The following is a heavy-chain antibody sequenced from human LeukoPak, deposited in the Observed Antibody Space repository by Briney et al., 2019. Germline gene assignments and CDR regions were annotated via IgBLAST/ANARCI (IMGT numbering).Heavy chain of an antibody. D-gene: IGHD3-10*01. J-gene: IGHJ4*02. Sequence: GGSLRLSCAASGFTFSSYAMSWVRQAPGKGLEWVSAISGSGGSTYYADSVKGRFTISRDNSKNTLYLQMNSLRAEDTAVYYCAKDLTEWFGELLPGDYWGQGTLVTVSS. CDR3: AKDLTEWFGELLPGDY. CDR1: GFTFSSYA. CDR2: ISGSGGST. V-gene: IGHV3-23*01.